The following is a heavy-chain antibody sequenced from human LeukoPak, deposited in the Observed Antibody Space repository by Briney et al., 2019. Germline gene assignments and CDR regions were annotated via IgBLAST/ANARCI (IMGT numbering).Heavy chain of an antibody. V-gene: IGHV1-46*01. CDR1: GYTFTSYY. CDR3: ARWYSSSWGFDY. CDR2: INPSGGST. Sequence: ASVKVSCKASGYTFTSYYMHWVRQAPGQGLEWMGIINPSGGSTSYAQKFQGRVTMTRDTSTSTAYMELRSLRSDDTAVYYCARWYSSSWGFDYWGQGTLVTVSS. D-gene: IGHD6-13*01. J-gene: IGHJ4*02.